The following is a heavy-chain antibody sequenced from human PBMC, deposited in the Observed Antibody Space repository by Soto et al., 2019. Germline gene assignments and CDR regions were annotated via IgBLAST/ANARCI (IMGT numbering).Heavy chain of an antibody. CDR2: IYYSGST. CDR3: ARDLVGDSETDHAFDI. Sequence: PSETLSLTCTVSGGSISSGGYYWSWIRQHPGKGLEWIGYIYYSGSTYYNPSLKSRVTISVDTSKNQFSLKLSSVTAADTAVYYCARDLVGDSETDHAFDIWGQGTMVTVSS. CDR1: GGSISSGGYY. J-gene: IGHJ3*02. D-gene: IGHD3-22*01. V-gene: IGHV4-31*03.